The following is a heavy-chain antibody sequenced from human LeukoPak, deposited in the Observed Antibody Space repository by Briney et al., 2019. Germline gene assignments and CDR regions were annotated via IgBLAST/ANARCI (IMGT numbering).Heavy chain of an antibody. J-gene: IGHJ4*02. CDR2: ISSSSSYI. V-gene: IGHV3-21*01. CDR1: GFTFSSYS. D-gene: IGHD3-10*01. Sequence: GGSLRLSCAASGFTFSSYSMNWLRQAPGKGLEWVSSISSSSSYIYYADSVKGRFTISRDNAKNSLYLQMNSLRAEDTAVYYCARDWDYYGSDYFDYWGQGTLVTVSS. CDR3: ARDWDYYGSDYFDY.